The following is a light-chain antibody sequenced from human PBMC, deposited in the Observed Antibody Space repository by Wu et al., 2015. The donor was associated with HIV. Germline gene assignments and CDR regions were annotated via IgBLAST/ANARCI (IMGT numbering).Light chain of an antibody. CDR1: QNVNSW. CDR2: GAS. Sequence: EIVLTQSPATLSLSPGEKATLSCRASQNVNSWLAWFQQKPGQAPRLLIYGASTRVTGIPARFSGSGSGTEFTLTITTMQAEDVAVYYCQQYNDWPPLTFGGGTKVEI. CDR3: QQYNDWPPLT. J-gene: IGKJ4*01. V-gene: IGKV3-15*01.